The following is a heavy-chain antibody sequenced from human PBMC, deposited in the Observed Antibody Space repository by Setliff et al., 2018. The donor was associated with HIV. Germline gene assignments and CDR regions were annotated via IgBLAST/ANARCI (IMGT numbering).Heavy chain of an antibody. CDR2: IHHSGSS. Sequence: PSETLSLTCTVSGDSIITYYWTWIRQPPGKGLEWIGYIHHSGSSDYTPSLRSRVTMSVDPSRSQFSLTLRSVTAADTAVYYCARVPSAGVRGRPDLYHWFDPWGQGTLVTVSS. J-gene: IGHJ5*02. CDR3: ARVPSAGVRGRPDLYHWFDP. D-gene: IGHD3-3*01. V-gene: IGHV4-59*08. CDR1: GDSIITYY.